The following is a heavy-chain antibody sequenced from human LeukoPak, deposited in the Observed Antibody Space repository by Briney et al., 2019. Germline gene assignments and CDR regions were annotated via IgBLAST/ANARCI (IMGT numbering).Heavy chain of an antibody. J-gene: IGHJ4*02. CDR3: ARGAYSSSWSNFDY. D-gene: IGHD6-13*01. CDR1: GFTFSSYA. CDR2: ISYDGSNK. V-gene: IGHV3-30*04. Sequence: GGSLRLSCAASGFTFSSYAMHWARQAPGKGLEWVAVISYDGSNKYYADSVKGRFTISRDNSKNTLYLQMNSLRAEDTAVYYCARGAYSSSWSNFDYWGQGTLVTVSS.